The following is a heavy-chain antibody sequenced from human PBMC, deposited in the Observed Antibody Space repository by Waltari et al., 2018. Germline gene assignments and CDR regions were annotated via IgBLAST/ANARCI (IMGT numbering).Heavy chain of an antibody. CDR3: ARHRDPGHSFDV. V-gene: IGHV4-34*01. CDR2: INESGST. D-gene: IGHD2-21*01. J-gene: IGHJ3*01. CDR1: GGSLRGHW. Sequence: QVQLQQWGAGLLKPSETLSLTCAVYGGSLRGHWWSWIRKPPGKGLEGIGEINESGSTNYRPSLKSRAAISVDTSRNQFSLKLSSVTAADTAIYYCARHRDPGHSFDVWGQGTVTVSS.